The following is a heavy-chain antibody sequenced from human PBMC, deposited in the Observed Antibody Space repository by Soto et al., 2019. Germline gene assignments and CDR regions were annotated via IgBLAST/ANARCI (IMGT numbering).Heavy chain of an antibody. J-gene: IGHJ6*03. CDR1: GFSFSDYS. CDR3: ARDGAYCSGTGCRDYYHYMDV. V-gene: IGHV3-21*01. Sequence: EVQLVDSGGGLVKPGGSLRLSCAASGFSFSDYSMNWVRQAPGKGLEWVSSISGSSSYIYYADSLKGRFTVSRDNAKESLYLQMNSRRAEDTAVYYCARDGAYCSGTGCRDYYHYMDVWGKGTTVTVSS. D-gene: IGHD2-2*01. CDR2: ISGSSSYI.